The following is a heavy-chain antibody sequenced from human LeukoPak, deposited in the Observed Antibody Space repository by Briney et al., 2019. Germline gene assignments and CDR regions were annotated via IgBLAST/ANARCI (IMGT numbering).Heavy chain of an antibody. J-gene: IGHJ4*02. D-gene: IGHD1-26*01. CDR3: SRESGAFSPFGY. V-gene: IGHV4-4*02. CDR2: ISLSGLT. Sequence: PSETLSLTCGVSGGSISSTNWWSWVRQSPGQGLEWIGEISLSGLTNYNPSLKSRVSMSLDKSKNHLSLKLTSVTAADTAVYYCSRESGAFSPFGYRGQGTLVTVSS. CDR1: GGSISSTNW.